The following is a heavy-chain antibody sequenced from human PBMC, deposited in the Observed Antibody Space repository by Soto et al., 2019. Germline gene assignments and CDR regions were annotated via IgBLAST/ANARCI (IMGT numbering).Heavy chain of an antibody. D-gene: IGHD5-12*01. CDR1: GFTFSSRW. V-gene: IGHV3-7*01. J-gene: IGHJ4*02. CDR3: ARLLVSGYSGYALDN. CDR2: TKQDGSET. Sequence: GSLRLSCAASGFTFSSRWMSWVRQAPGKGLEWVAYTKQDGSETHYVDSVKGRFAISRDNAKNSLYLQMNNLRAEDTALYYCARLLVSGYSGYALDNWGQGALVTVSS.